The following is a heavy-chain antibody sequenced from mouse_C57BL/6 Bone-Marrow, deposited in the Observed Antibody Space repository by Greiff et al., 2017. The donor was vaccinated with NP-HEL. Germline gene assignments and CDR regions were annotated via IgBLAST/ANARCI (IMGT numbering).Heavy chain of an antibody. CDR2: IDPENGDT. CDR1: GFTFKDDY. CDR3: TTGYSDAMDY. J-gene: IGHJ4*01. Sequence: VQLQQSGAELVRPGASVKLSCTASGFTFKDDYMHWVKQRPEQGLEWIGWIDPENGDTEYASKFQGKATITADTSSNSAYLQLSSLTSEDTAGYYCTTGYSDAMDYWGQGTSVTVSS. V-gene: IGHV14-4*01. D-gene: IGHD2-3*01.